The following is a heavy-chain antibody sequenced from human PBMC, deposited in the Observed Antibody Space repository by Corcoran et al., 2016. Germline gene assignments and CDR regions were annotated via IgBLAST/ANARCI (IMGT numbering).Heavy chain of an antibody. D-gene: IGHD6-25*01. CDR2: ITGDGSDT. CDR3: ARGGGWSSGRFRAFGF. V-gene: IGHV3-74*03. J-gene: IGHJ3*01. CDR1: GFAFSTYW. Sequence: EVQLVESGGGLVQPGGSLRLSCAASGFAFSTYWMHWVRQVPGKGLMWVSRITGDGSDTTYADSVKGRFTISRDNAENTLYLQMDSLRAEDTAVYDCARGGGWSSGRFRAFGFWGQGTMVTVSS.